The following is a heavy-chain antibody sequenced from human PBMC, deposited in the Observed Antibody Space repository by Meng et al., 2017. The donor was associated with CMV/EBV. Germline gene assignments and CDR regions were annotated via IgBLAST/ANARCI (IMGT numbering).Heavy chain of an antibody. CDR1: FSLSTSGVG. V-gene: IGHV2-5*01. D-gene: IGHD6-13*01. J-gene: IGHJ5*02. CDR2: IYWMDDK. Sequence: FSLSTSGVGVGWIRQPPGKALEWLALIYWMDDKRYSPSLKSRLTITKDTSKYQVVLTMTNMDPVDTATYYCAHRLTLSSWTENCFDPWGQGTLVTVSS. CDR3: AHRLTLSSWTENCFDP.